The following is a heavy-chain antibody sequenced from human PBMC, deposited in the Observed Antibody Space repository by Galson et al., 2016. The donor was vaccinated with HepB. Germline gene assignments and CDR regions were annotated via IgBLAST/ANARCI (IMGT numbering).Heavy chain of an antibody. CDR1: GDIFSSHA. Sequence: SVKVSCKASGDIFSSHAFSWVRQAPGQGLEWVGGIIPIFGPANYAQKFQGRVTITADEATSAAYMELSSLRSEDTAVYYCAGGEWSGQNYGMDVWGQGTPVTGPS. V-gene: IGHV1-69*13. J-gene: IGHJ6*02. CDR2: IIPIFGPA. CDR3: AGGEWSGQNYGMDV. D-gene: IGHD3-3*01.